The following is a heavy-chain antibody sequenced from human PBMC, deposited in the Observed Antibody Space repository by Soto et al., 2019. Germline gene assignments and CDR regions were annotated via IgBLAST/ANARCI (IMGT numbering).Heavy chain of an antibody. Sequence: QVQLVQSGAEVKKPGTSVKVSCKASGFTLINYGITWVRQAPGQGLEWMGWVSGYNRNTNYALKFEDRLAMTTDTSTTTAYMELRNLRLDDTAVYFGARERQWEPLPYGGQGTVVTVSS. D-gene: IGHD1-26*01. CDR1: GFTLINYG. J-gene: IGHJ1*01. V-gene: IGHV1-18*01. CDR2: VSGYNRNT. CDR3: ARERQWEPLPY.